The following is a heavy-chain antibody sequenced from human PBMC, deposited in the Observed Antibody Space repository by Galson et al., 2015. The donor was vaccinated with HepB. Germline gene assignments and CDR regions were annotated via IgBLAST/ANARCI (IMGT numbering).Heavy chain of an antibody. D-gene: IGHD2-2*01. CDR2: IYWDDDK. CDR3: AHSPPWADQYYFHY. J-gene: IGHJ4*02. V-gene: IGHV2-5*02. CDR1: GFSFTTSRVG. Sequence: PALVKPTQTLTLTCSFSGFSFTTSRVGVGWLRQPPGKALEWLALIYWDDDKRYNPSLKTRLSITKDTSKNQVVLSMTNMGPVDTATYYCAHSPPWADQYYFHYGGQGTLVTVSS.